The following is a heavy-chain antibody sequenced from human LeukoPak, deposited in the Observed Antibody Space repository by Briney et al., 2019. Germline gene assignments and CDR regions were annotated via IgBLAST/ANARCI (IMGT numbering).Heavy chain of an antibody. CDR3: AGGGEAARSLVY. CDR2: IYNGGTT. Sequence: GSLRLSCAASGVTSNYMTWVRQAAGKGLEWVSVIYNGGTTYYADLVKGRFTISRDNSKSILVYLQMNSLRTDDTALYYCAGGGEAARSLVYWGQGALATVSS. CDR1: GVTSNY. D-gene: IGHD6-6*01. J-gene: IGHJ4*02. V-gene: IGHV3-66*02.